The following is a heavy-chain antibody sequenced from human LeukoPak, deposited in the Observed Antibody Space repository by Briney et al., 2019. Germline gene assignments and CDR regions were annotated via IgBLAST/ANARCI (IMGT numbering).Heavy chain of an antibody. CDR2: IYYSGST. Sequence: PSETLSLTCTVPGGSISSSSYYWGWIRQPPGKGLEWIGSIYYSGSTYYNPSLKSRVTISVDTSKNQFSLKLYSVTAADTAVYYCAREDSGYGTYDYWGQGTLVTVSS. J-gene: IGHJ4*02. CDR1: GGSISSSSYY. D-gene: IGHD5-12*01. V-gene: IGHV4-39*07. CDR3: AREDSGYGTYDY.